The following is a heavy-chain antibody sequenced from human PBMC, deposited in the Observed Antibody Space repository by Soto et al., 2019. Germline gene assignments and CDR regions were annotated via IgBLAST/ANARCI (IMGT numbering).Heavy chain of an antibody. V-gene: IGHV1-69*06. CDR3: ARGYNSSGWYGYYYYYYGMDV. D-gene: IGHD6-19*01. CDR2: IIPIFVTA. J-gene: IGHJ6*02. Sequence: SVKVSCKASGGTFSSYAISWVRQAPGQGLEWMGGIIPIFVTANYAQKFQGRVTITADKSTSTAYMELSSLRSEDTAVYYCARGYNSSGWYGYYYYYYGMDVWGQGTTVTV. CDR1: GGTFSSYA.